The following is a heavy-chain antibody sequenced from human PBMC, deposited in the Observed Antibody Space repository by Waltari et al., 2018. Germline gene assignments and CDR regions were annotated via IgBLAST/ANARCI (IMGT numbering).Heavy chain of an antibody. V-gene: IGHV1-2*06. CDR2: INPNSGGT. J-gene: IGHJ4*02. D-gene: IGHD6-13*01. CDR3: ARTPFSAAGCFDY. Sequence: QVQLVQSGAEVKKPGASVKVSCKASGYTFTGYYMHWVRQAPGQGLGWMGRINPNSGGTNYAQKFKGRFTMTRDTSISTAYMELSRLRSDDTAVYYCARTPFSAAGCFDYWGQGTLVTVSS. CDR1: GYTFTGYY.